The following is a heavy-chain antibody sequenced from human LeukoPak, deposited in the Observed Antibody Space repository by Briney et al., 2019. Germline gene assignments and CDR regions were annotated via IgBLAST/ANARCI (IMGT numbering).Heavy chain of an antibody. D-gene: IGHD2-2*02. CDR2: ISGSGGST. CDR3: AKDPIVVVPAAIRYFDY. Sequence: GGSLRLSCAASGFTFSSYAMSWVRQAPGKGLEWVSAISGSGGSTYYADSVKGRFTISRDNSKNTLYLQMNSLRAEDTAVYYCAKDPIVVVPAAIRYFDYWGQGTLVTVSS. V-gene: IGHV3-23*01. CDR1: GFTFSSYA. J-gene: IGHJ4*02.